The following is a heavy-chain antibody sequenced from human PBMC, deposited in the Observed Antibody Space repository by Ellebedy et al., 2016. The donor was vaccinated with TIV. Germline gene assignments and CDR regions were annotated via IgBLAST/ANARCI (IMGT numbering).Heavy chain of an antibody. Sequence: MPSETLSLTCAVSGGSINSNNWWSWVRQPPGKGLEWIGEIYHSGSTNYNPSLKVRVNISVDKSKYQFSLQLSSVSAADTAVYYCARDRSLFDVWGQGTTVTVSS. CDR1: GGSINSNNW. J-gene: IGHJ6*02. D-gene: IGHD3-10*01. CDR3: ARDRSLFDV. V-gene: IGHV4-4*02. CDR2: IYHSGST.